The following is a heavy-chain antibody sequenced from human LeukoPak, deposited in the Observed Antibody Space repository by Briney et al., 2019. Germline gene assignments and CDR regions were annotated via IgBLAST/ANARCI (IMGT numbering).Heavy chain of an antibody. CDR3: TSNDFWSTY. Sequence: GRSLRLSCAASGFTFTGSSLQWVRQASGKGLEWLGRIRGKPNSYATAYAASVKSKFNISRDDSQNTAYLQMNSLKTEDTAVYYCTSNDFWSTYWGQGTLVTVSS. J-gene: IGHJ4*02. CDR1: GFTFTGSS. D-gene: IGHD3-3*01. CDR2: IRGKPNSYAT. V-gene: IGHV3-73*01.